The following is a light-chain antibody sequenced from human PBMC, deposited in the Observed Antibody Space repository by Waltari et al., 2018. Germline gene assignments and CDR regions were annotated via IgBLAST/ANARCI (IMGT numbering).Light chain of an antibody. V-gene: IGLV2-14*01. CDR1: SSDVGGYNY. J-gene: IGLJ1*01. Sequence: QSALTQPASVSGSPGQSITISCTGTSSDVGGYNYVSWYQQHPGKAPKLMIYEFTDRPSGVSDRFSGSKSGNTASLTISGLPAEDEADYYCSSYTIISTLGGFFGTGTRVTVL. CDR2: EFT. CDR3: SSYTIISTLGGF.